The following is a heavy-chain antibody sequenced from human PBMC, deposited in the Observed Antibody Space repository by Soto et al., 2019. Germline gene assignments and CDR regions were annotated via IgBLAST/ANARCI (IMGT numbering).Heavy chain of an antibody. Sequence: QVQLVESGGGVDQSGRSLTLSCAASGFTFSTYSMHWVRQAPGKGLEWVAVISHDGSTEYYADSVKGRFTIFRDNAKNTQYLQVNGLRVDDTAVYYCARGWGRNRGNNYGYEFDFWGQGTLLTVSS. V-gene: IGHV3-30-3*01. CDR1: GFTFSTYS. J-gene: IGHJ4*02. CDR2: ISHDGSTE. CDR3: ARGWGRNRGNNYGYEFDF. D-gene: IGHD5-12*01.